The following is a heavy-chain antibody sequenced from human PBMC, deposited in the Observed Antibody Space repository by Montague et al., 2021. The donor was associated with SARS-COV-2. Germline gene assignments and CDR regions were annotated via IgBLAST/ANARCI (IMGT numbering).Heavy chain of an antibody. Sequence: PALVKPTQTLTLTCTFSGFSLSTNGMCVSWIRQPPGKALEWLARIDWDDDKYYSTSLKTRLTISKDTSKNQVVLTMTNMDPVDTATYYCVRLRPGGSLSGGMYLFDFWGLGTLVTVSS. D-gene: IGHD2-15*01. V-gene: IGHV2-70*11. J-gene: IGHJ4*02. CDR1: GFSLSTNGMC. CDR3: VRLRPGGSLSGGMYLFDF. CDR2: IDWDDDK.